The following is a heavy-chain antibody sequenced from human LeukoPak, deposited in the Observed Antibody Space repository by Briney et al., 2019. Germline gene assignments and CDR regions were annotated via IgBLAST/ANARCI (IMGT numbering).Heavy chain of an antibody. D-gene: IGHD1-26*01. CDR3: ARRIVGPTRYFDY. Sequence: GGSLRLSCAASGFTFSSYAMSWVRQAPGKGPEWVSAISGSGGNTYYADSVKGRFTISRDNSKNTLYLQMNSLRAEDTAVYYCARRIVGPTRYFDYWGQGTLVTVSS. CDR2: ISGSGGNT. V-gene: IGHV3-23*01. J-gene: IGHJ4*02. CDR1: GFTFSSYA.